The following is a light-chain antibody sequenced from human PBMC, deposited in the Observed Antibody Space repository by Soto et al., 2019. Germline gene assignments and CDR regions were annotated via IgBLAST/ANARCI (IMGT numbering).Light chain of an antibody. J-gene: IGKJ1*01. CDR2: GAS. CDR3: QQFGRSPPSWT. CDR1: QSVSSNY. Sequence: ETVLTQSPGTLSLSPGERATLSCRASQSVSSNYLAWYQQKPGQAPRLLMYGASTRATGIPDRFSGSGSGTDFTLTISRLEPEDFEVYYYQQFGRSPPSWTFGQGTKVEIK. V-gene: IGKV3-20*01.